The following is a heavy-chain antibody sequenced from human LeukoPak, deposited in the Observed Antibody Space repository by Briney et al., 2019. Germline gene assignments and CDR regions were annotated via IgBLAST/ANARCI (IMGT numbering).Heavy chain of an antibody. D-gene: IGHD3-10*01. V-gene: IGHV3-33*01. CDR3: ARDYGSGADY. J-gene: IGHJ4*02. CDR1: GFTFSSFS. Sequence: QSGGSLRLSCAASGFTFSSFSMHWVRQVPGKGLDWVALIWFDGSNKYYADSVKGRFTISRDNSKNTLSLQMNSLRAEDTAVYYCARDYGSGADYWGQGTLVTVSS. CDR2: IWFDGSNK.